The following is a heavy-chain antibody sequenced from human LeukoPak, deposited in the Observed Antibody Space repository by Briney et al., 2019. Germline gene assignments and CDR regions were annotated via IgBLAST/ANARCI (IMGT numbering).Heavy chain of an antibody. D-gene: IGHD3-22*01. CDR1: GFTFSDYY. J-gene: IGHJ3*02. CDR2: ISSSGSTI. V-gene: IGHV3-11*01. CDR3: ASEYYYDSSGYWNAFDI. Sequence: PGGSLRLSCAASGFTFSDYYMSWIRQAPGKGLEWVSYISSSGSTIYYADSVKGRFAISRDNAKNSLYLQMNGLRAEDTAVYYCASEYYYDSSGYWNAFDIWGQGTMVTVSS.